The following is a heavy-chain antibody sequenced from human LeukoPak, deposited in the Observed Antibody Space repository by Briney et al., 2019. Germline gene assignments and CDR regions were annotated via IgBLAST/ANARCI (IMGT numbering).Heavy chain of an antibody. J-gene: IGHJ4*02. CDR2: INPSGGTT. CDR1: GGTFSSYA. V-gene: IGHV1-46*01. D-gene: IGHD6-19*01. Sequence: ASVKVSCKASGGTFSSYAISWVRQAPGQGLEWMGIINPSGGTTSYAQKFQDRVTMTRDTSTSTVYMELSSLRSEDTAMYYCARVVADNSGWQTLDYWGQGTLVTVSS. CDR3: ARVVADNSGWQTLDY.